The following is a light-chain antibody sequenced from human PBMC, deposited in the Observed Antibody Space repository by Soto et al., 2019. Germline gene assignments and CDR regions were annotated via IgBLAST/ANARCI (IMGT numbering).Light chain of an antibody. CDR3: QQRHMWPIT. Sequence: EIVMTQSPATLSVSPGERATLSCRASQSISRNLAWYQQKPGQAPRLLIYAASTRATGLPARFSGSGSGTDFTLTISSLEPEDSAVYYCQQRHMWPITFGQGTRLEIK. CDR1: QSISRN. CDR2: AAS. V-gene: IGKV3-11*01. J-gene: IGKJ5*01.